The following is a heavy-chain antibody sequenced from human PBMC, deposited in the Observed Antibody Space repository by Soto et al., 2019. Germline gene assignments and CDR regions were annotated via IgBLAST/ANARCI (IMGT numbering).Heavy chain of an antibody. J-gene: IGHJ4*02. CDR2: ISLGSRI. CDR1: GFIYSNNA. Sequence: AGSLRHSCAPSGFIYSNNAMTCVRQAPEQAMECFTAISLGSRIYDAYSVKRRLTTSRDNSKNTLYLPMNSPSAEVTAVYYCARGVRVHFDYWGQGSLVTASS. CDR3: ARGVRVHFDY. D-gene: IGHD3-10*01. V-gene: IGHV3-53*01.